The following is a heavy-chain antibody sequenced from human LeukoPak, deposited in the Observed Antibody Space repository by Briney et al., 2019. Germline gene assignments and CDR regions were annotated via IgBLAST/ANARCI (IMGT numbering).Heavy chain of an antibody. J-gene: IGHJ4*02. D-gene: IGHD5-18*01. CDR3: ARQETAMARNDY. V-gene: IGHV5-51*01. CDR1: GFSFSFYW. CDR2: IYPDDSDT. Sequence: GESLKISCKGAGFSFSFYWIGWVRQMPGKGLEWMGIIYPDDSDTKYSPSFQGQVTISADRSISTTYLQWHSLRASDTAMYYCARQETAMARNDYWGQGTLVTVSS.